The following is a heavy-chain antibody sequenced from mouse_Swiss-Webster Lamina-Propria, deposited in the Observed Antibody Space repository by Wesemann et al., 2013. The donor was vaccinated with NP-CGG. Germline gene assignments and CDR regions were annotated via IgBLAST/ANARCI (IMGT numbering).Heavy chain of an antibody. D-gene: IGHD1-2*01. Sequence: ISSGGSYTYYPDSVKGRFTISRDNAKNTLYLQMSSLKSEDTAMYYCARHGPVYYGYDWFAYWGQGTLVTVSA. CDR3: ARHGPVYYGYDWFAY. J-gene: IGHJ3*01. V-gene: IGHV5-6*01. CDR2: ISSGGSYT.